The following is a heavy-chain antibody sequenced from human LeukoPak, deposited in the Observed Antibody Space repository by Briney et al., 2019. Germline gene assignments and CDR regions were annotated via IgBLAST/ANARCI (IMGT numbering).Heavy chain of an antibody. CDR2: IYYTGST. Sequence: SETLSLTCTVSGGSISVYYWSWIRQPPGKGLEWIGYIYYTGSTKYNPSLKSRVSFSVDTSKNQFSLRLTSVTAADTAVYYCARYRQGTSGNDYWGQGTLVTVSS. CDR1: GGSISVYY. D-gene: IGHD2-8*01. J-gene: IGHJ4*02. CDR3: ARYRQGTSGNDY. V-gene: IGHV4-59*01.